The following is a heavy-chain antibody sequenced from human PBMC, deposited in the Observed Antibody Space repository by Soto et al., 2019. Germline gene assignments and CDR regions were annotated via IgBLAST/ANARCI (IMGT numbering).Heavy chain of an antibody. Sequence: QVQLVQSGAEVKKPGSSVKVSCKASGGTFSSYAITWVRQAPGQGLEWMGGIIPIFGTANYAQKFQGRVTITADESTSTAYMELSSLRSEDTAVYYCAREDKGYSSSWYRLGENWFDPWGQGTLVTVSS. D-gene: IGHD6-13*01. CDR3: AREDKGYSSSWYRLGENWFDP. CDR1: GGTFSSYA. V-gene: IGHV1-69*01. J-gene: IGHJ5*02. CDR2: IIPIFGTA.